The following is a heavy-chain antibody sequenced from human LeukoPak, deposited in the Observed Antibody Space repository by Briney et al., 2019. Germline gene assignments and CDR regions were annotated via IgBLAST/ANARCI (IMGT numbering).Heavy chain of an antibody. CDR3: ARAAYSSSWKGNYCYMDV. Sequence: SETLSLTCTVSGGSISSSSYYWGWIRQPPGKGLEWIGSIYYSGSTYYNPSLKSRVTISVDTSKNQFSLKLSSVTAADTAVYYCARAAYSSSWKGNYCYMDVWGKGTTVTVSS. D-gene: IGHD6-6*01. J-gene: IGHJ6*03. CDR2: IYYSGST. CDR1: GGSISSSSYY. V-gene: IGHV4-39*07.